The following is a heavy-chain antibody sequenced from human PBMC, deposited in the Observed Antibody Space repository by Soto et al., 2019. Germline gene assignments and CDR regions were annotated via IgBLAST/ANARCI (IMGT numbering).Heavy chain of an antibody. Sequence: SVKVSCKASGGTFSSYTISWVRQAPGQGLEWMGRIIPILGIANYAQKFQGRVTITADKSTSTAYMELSSLRSEDTAVYYCASKPPTGPHYYDSSGAPHHWGQGTLVTVSS. CDR3: ASKPPTGPHYYDSSGAPHH. CDR2: IIPILGIA. D-gene: IGHD3-22*01. V-gene: IGHV1-69*02. J-gene: IGHJ5*02. CDR1: GGTFSSYT.